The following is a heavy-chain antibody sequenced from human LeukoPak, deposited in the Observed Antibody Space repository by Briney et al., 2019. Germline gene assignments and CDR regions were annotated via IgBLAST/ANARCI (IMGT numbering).Heavy chain of an antibody. CDR3: ARGSYLFDY. CDR2: ISSSSSTI. D-gene: IGHD1-26*01. CDR1: GFTFSSYS. J-gene: IGHJ4*02. V-gene: IGHV3-48*04. Sequence: GGSLRLSCAASGFTFSSYSMDWVRQAPGKGLEWVSYISSSSSTIYYADSVKGRFTISRDNAKNSLYLQMNSLRAEDTAVYYCARGSYLFDYWGQGTLVTVSS.